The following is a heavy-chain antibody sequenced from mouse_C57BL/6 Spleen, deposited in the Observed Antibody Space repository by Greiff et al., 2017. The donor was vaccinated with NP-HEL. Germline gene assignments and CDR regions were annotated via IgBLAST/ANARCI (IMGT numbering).Heavy chain of an antibody. J-gene: IGHJ3*01. CDR1: GFTFSDYG. Sequence: EVMLVESGGGLVKPGGSLKLSCAASGFTFSDYGMHWVRQAPEKGLEWVAYISSGSSTLSYADTVKGRFTISRDNAKNTLFLQMTSLRSEDTAMYYCARLGTWFAYWGQGTLVTVSA. CDR2: ISSGSSTL. D-gene: IGHD4-1*01. V-gene: IGHV5-17*01. CDR3: ARLGTWFAY.